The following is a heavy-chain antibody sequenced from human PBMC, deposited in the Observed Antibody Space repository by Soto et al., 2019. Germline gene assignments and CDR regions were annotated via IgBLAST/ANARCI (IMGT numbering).Heavy chain of an antibody. J-gene: IGHJ6*02. Sequence: ASVKLSCKASGGTFRNYALSWVRQAPGQGLEWMGWISAYNGNTNYAQKLQGRVTMTTDTSTSTAYMELRSLRSDDTAVYYCARDLFPTVTTIYYYGMDVWGQGTTVTVSS. CDR3: ARDLFPTVTTIYYYGMDV. D-gene: IGHD4-17*01. CDR1: GGTFRNYA. V-gene: IGHV1-18*01. CDR2: ISAYNGNT.